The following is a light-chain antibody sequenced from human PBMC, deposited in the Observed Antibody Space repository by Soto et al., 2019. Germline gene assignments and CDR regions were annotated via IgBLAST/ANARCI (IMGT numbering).Light chain of an antibody. Sequence: EIVMTQSPATLSVSPGERATLSCRASQSVSSNLAWYQQKPGQAPRLLIYGASTRATGIPARFSGSGSGTEFTLTISSLQSEDFAFYYCQQYNNWPPWTGGQGTKVEIK. J-gene: IGKJ1*01. CDR3: QQYNNWPPWT. CDR2: GAS. CDR1: QSVSSN. V-gene: IGKV3-15*01.